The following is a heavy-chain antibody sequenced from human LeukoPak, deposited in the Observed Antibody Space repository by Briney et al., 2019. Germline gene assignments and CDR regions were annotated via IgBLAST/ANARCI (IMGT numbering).Heavy chain of an antibody. V-gene: IGHV3-48*03. D-gene: IGHD6-19*01. CDR3: ARDFSGWYEHYFDY. Sequence: LAGGSLRLSCAASGFTFSSYEMNWVRQAPGKGLEWVSHISSSGSTIYYADSVKGRFTISRDNAKNSLYLQMNSLRAEDTAVYYCARDFSGWYEHYFDYWGQGTLVTVSS. J-gene: IGHJ4*02. CDR2: ISSSGSTI. CDR1: GFTFSSYE.